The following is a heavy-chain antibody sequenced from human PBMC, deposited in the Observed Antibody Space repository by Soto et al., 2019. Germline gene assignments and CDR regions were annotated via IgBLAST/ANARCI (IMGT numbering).Heavy chain of an antibody. Sequence: SVKVSCKASGGTCSIYAISWVVQSPLQWLDWMGGIIPIFSTANYAQKFQGRVTITADESTSTAYMELSSLRSEDTAVYYCARYDANLYYYDRSGPHAFDIWGQGTMVTVSS. D-gene: IGHD3-22*01. J-gene: IGHJ3*02. CDR1: GGTCSIYA. CDR3: ARYDANLYYYDRSGPHAFDI. V-gene: IGHV1-69*13. CDR2: IIPIFSTA.